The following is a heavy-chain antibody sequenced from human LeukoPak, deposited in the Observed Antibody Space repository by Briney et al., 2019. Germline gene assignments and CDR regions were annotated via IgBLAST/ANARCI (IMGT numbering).Heavy chain of an antibody. CDR3: ARVSYSSPSGPDY. J-gene: IGHJ4*02. D-gene: IGHD6-6*01. CDR1: GYTFTAYN. V-gene: IGHV1-2*07. CDR2: IDPNRGGT. Sequence: ASVKVSCKTSGYTFTAYNMHWVRQAPGQGPEWMGWIDPNRGGTNYAHTFQGRVTITRDASISTVYMELSNLRSDDTAVYYCARVSYSSPSGPDYWGQGTLVTVSS.